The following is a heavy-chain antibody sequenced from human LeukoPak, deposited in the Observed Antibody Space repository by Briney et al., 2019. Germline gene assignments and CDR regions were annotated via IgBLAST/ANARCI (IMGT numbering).Heavy chain of an antibody. Sequence: PGGSLRLSCLASGFTFSNSRMTWVRQAPGRGLEWVSYISSSGSTIYYADSVKGRFTISRDNAKNSLYLQMNSLRAEDTAVYYCARETIAAAGLARYWGQGTLVTVSS. D-gene: IGHD6-13*01. CDR3: ARETIAAAGLARY. CDR1: GFTFSNSR. CDR2: ISSSGSTI. V-gene: IGHV3-48*04. J-gene: IGHJ4*02.